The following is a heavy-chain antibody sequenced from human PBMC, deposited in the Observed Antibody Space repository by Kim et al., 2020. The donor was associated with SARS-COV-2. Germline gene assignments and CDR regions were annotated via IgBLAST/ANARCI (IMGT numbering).Heavy chain of an antibody. CDR2: IYYSGST. V-gene: IGHV4-39*01. D-gene: IGHD6-13*01. CDR3: ARANLTFKWIAAAGDCWFDP. CDR1: GGSISSSSYY. J-gene: IGHJ5*02. Sequence: SETLSLTCTVSGGSISSSSYYWGWIRQPPGKGLEWIGSIYYSGSTYYNPSLKSRVTISVDTSKNQFSLKLSSVTAADTAVHYCARANLTFKWIAAAGDCWFDPWGQGTLVTVSS.